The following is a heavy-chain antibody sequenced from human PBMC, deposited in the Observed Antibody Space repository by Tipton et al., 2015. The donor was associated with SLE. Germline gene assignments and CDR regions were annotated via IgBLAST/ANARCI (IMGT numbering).Heavy chain of an antibody. D-gene: IGHD6-19*01. CDR2: IYDNGAA. J-gene: IGHJ5*02. CDR1: GGSISSGGYY. Sequence: TLSLTCTVSGGSISSGGYYWSWIRQHPGKGLEWIGYIYDNGAAYYNPSIKSRVTISVDTSKNQFSLKLISVTAADTAVYYCARAREQWRVRGNSFGRWGQGTLVTVSA. V-gene: IGHV4-31*03. CDR3: ARAREQWRVRGNSFGR.